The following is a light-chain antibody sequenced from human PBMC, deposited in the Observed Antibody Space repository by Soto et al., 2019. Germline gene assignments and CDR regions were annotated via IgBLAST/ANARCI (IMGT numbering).Light chain of an antibody. CDR2: GAS. J-gene: IGKJ1*01. V-gene: IGKV3-20*01. CDR1: QSISSSY. Sequence: IVLTQSPGTLSLSPGGRATLSCRASQSISSSYLAWYQQKPGQAPRLLIYGASSSATAIPDRFSGSGSGTDFTLTISSVEPEDSAVYYCQQYDDSPGTFGQGTKVEIK. CDR3: QQYDDSPGT.